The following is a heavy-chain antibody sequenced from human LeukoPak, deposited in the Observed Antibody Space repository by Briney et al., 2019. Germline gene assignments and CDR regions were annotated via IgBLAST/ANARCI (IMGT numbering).Heavy chain of an antibody. CDR3: AKSYDYIWGSYRFNWFDS. V-gene: IGHV3-21*01. Sequence: GGSLRLSCAASGFTFSSYGMSWVRQAPGKGLEWVSSISSSSSYIYYADSVKGRFTISRDNAKNSLYLQMNSLRAEDTAVYYCAKSYDYIWGSYRFNWFDSWGQGTLVTVSS. CDR2: ISSSSSYI. D-gene: IGHD3-16*02. CDR1: GFTFSSYG. J-gene: IGHJ5*01.